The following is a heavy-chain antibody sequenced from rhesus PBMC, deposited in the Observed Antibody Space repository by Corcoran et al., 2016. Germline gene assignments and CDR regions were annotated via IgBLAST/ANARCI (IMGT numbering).Heavy chain of an antibody. CDR1: GGSISSNY. D-gene: IGHD6-25*01. CDR3: ARDVAAAGTGSPY. Sequence: QVQLQESGPGLVKPSETLSLTCAVSGGSISSNYWSWIRQPPGKGLEWIVYIYGSGSSTNYNPSRKSRVTLSVDTSKNQLALKLSSVTTADTAVYYCARDVAAAGTGSPYWGQGVLVTVSS. CDR2: IYGSGSST. J-gene: IGHJ4*01. V-gene: IGHV4S11*01.